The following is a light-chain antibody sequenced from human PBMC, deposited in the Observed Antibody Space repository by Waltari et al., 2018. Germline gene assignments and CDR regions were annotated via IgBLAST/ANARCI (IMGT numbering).Light chain of an antibody. V-gene: IGKV3-20*01. CDR3: QKYVSLPAT. CDR2: DAS. CDR1: QSVGRS. J-gene: IGKJ1*01. Sequence: IVLTQSPGTLSLSPGERATLSCRASQSVGRSLAWYQQKPGQAPRLVIDDASSRATGIPDRVSGGGAGTDFSLTIRRLEPEDCAVYYCQKYVSLPATFGQGTKVEIK.